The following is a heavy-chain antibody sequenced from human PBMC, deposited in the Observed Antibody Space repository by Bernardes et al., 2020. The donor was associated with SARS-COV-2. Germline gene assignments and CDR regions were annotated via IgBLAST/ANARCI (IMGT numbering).Heavy chain of an antibody. D-gene: IGHD6-6*01. V-gene: IGHV3-7*01. CDR2: INQDGSET. CDR1: GFTFSTSW. CDR3: ARIYSTSSFDFDY. Sequence: GGSLRLSCAAPGFTFSTSWMTWVRQAPGKGLEWVANINQDGSETFYVDSVKGRFTISRDNAKNSLFMEMNTLRAEDTAVYYCARIYSTSSFDFDYWGQGTLVTVSS. J-gene: IGHJ4*02.